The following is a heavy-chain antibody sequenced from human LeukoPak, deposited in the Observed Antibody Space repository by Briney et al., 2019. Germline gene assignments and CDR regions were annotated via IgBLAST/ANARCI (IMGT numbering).Heavy chain of an antibody. CDR3: ARDLGDSSGYSPPAEYFQH. D-gene: IGHD3-22*01. CDR2: ISPNSGDT. CDR1: GYGFTGYY. J-gene: IGHJ1*01. V-gene: IGHV1-2*02. Sequence: ASVKVSCKTSGYGFTGYYMHWVRQAPGQGLEWMGWISPNSGDTNYAREFQGRVTMTRDTSISTAYMELSGLTSDDTAVYYCARDLGDSSGYSPPAEYFQHWGQGTLVTVSS.